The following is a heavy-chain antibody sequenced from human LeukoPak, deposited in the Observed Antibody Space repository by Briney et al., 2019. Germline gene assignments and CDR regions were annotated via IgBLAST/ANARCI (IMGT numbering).Heavy chain of an antibody. CDR2: IIPIFGTA. CDR1: GGTFSSYA. CDR3: ARVCSGWYCPCDY. Sequence: SVNVSCKASGGTFSSYAFSWVRQALGQGLEWMGGIIPIFGTANNAQKFQGRVTITADEYTSTAYMELSSLRSEDTAVYHCARVCSGWYCPCDYWGRGTLVSVSS. D-gene: IGHD6-19*01. J-gene: IGHJ4*02. V-gene: IGHV1-69*13.